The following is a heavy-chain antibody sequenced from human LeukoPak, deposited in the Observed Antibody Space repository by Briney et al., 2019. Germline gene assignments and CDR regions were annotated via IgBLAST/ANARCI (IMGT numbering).Heavy chain of an antibody. J-gene: IGHJ3*02. V-gene: IGHV4-4*02. D-gene: IGHD2-21*02. Sequence: SGTLSLTCAVSGGSISSSYWWSWVRQAPGKGLEWIGEIYHSGSTNYNPSLKSRVTISVDKSQNQFSLKLNSVTAADTAVYYCARKEFGDPSRAFHIWGQGTVVTVSS. CDR2: IYHSGST. CDR3: ARKEFGDPSRAFHI. CDR1: GGSISSSYW.